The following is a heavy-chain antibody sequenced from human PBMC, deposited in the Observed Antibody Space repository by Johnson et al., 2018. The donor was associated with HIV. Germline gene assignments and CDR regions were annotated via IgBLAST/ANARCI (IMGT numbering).Heavy chain of an antibody. CDR1: GFTFSSYA. V-gene: IGHV3-9*01. CDR2: ISWNSGSI. J-gene: IGHJ3*01. CDR3: ARSGPNWAFDF. D-gene: IGHD1-1*01. Sequence: VQLVESGGGLVQPGGSLRLSCAASGFTFSSYAMHWVRQAPGKGLEWVSGISWNSGSIGYADSVKGRFTISRDNAKNTMFVQMNSLRAEDTAVYYCARSGPNWAFDFWGQGTMVTVSS.